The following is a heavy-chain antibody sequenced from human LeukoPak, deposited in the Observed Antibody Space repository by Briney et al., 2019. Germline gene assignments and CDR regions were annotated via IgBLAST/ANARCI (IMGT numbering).Heavy chain of an antibody. V-gene: IGHV5-10-1*01. Sequence: GESLKISCKGSGYSFTSYWISWVRQMPGKGLEWMGRIDPSDSYTNYSPSFQGHVTISADKSISTAYPQWSSLKASDTAMYYCARKYGSGSPFDYWGQGTLVTVSA. D-gene: IGHD3-10*01. CDR3: ARKYGSGSPFDY. CDR2: IDPSDSYT. J-gene: IGHJ4*01. CDR1: GYSFTSYW.